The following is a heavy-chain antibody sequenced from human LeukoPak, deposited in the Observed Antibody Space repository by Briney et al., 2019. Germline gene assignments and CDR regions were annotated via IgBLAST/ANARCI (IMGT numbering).Heavy chain of an antibody. CDR2: ISSSSSYI. CDR3: ARDGLAAATLHWCFDV. Sequence: GGSLRLSCAASGFTFSSYSMNWVRQAPGKGLEWVSSISSSSSYIYYADSVKGRFTISRDNARNSLYLQMNSLRAEDTAVYYCARDGLAAATLHWCFDVWGRGTLVTVSS. J-gene: IGHJ2*01. CDR1: GFTFSSYS. V-gene: IGHV3-21*01. D-gene: IGHD6-25*01.